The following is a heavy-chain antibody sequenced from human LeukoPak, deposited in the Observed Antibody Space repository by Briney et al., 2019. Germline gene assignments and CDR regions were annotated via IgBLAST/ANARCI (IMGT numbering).Heavy chain of an antibody. CDR3: AKDHGGNSWYYFDF. D-gene: IGHD4-23*01. CDR1: GLSFNSYG. CDR2: IWYDGGNK. V-gene: IGHV3-30*02. J-gene: IGHJ4*02. Sequence: PGGSLRLSCVAFGLSFNSYGMTWVRQAPGKGLGWLAFIWYDGGNKYYADSVKGRFTISRDNSKNAVYLHMDSLRAEDTAIYYCAKDHGGNSWYYFDFWGQGTLVTVSS.